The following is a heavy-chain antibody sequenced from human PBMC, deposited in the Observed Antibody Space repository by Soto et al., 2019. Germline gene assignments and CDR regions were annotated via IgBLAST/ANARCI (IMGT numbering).Heavy chain of an antibody. D-gene: IGHD5-12*01. CDR2: ISASSTYI. Sequence: EVQLVESGGGLVKPGGSLRLSCAASGFIFSSYTMNWVRQAPGKGLEWVSSISASSTYIYYADSLKGRFTISRGNAYNSLYLQMSSLRAGDTAVYYCARGWLRDPWMYWGQGTLVTVSS. CDR3: ARGWLRDPWMY. V-gene: IGHV3-21*01. CDR1: GFIFSSYT. J-gene: IGHJ4*02.